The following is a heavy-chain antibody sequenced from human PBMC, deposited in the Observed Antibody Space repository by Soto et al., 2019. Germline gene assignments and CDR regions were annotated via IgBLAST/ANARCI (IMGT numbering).Heavy chain of an antibody. CDR3: ATGTARKYYYYYYMDV. D-gene: IGHD1-1*01. CDR1: GGTFSSYT. J-gene: IGHJ6*03. CDR2: IIPILGIA. V-gene: IGHV1-69*02. Sequence: ASVKVSCKASGGTFSSYTISWVRQAPGQGLEWMGRIIPILGIANYAQKFQGRVTITADKSTSTAYMELSSLRSEDTAVYYCATGTARKYYYYYYMDVWGKGTTVTVSS.